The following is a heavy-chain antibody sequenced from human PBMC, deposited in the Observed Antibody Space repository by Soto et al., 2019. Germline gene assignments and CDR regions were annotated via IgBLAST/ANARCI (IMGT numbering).Heavy chain of an antibody. D-gene: IGHD3-3*02. CDR1: GFSVRTNY. CDR3: ARAGVTPHFFDY. J-gene: IGHJ4*02. Sequence: RGSLRLSCAASGFSVRTNYMSWVRQAPGKGLDWVSVFESGGSIYYADSVKGRFIISRDYAKNTVYLQMNNLRAEDTAVYYCARAGVTPHFFDYWGQGTLVTVSS. V-gene: IGHV3-53*01. CDR2: FESGGSI.